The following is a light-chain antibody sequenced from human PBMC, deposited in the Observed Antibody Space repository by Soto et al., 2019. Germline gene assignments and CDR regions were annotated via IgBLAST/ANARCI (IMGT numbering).Light chain of an antibody. J-gene: IGLJ1*01. V-gene: IGLV2-14*01. CDR2: EVS. CDR1: SSDVGSYNY. CDR3: NSYTSSTTHV. Sequence: QSVLTQPASVSGSPGQSITISCTGTSSDVGSYNYVSWYQQYPGKVPKLMIYEVSNRPSGVSNRFSGSKSGNTASLTISGLQAEDEADYYCNSYTSSTTHVFGTGTKVTVL.